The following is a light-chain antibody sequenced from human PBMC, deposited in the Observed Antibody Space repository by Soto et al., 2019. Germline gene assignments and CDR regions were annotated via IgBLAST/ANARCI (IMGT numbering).Light chain of an antibody. J-gene: IGLJ2*01. CDR1: SSNIGNHY. CDR2: KNT. CDR3: ATWDDSLSGVL. Sequence: QSVLTQSPSVSGAPGQRVTISCSGSSSNIGNHYVYWHQQLPGMAPRLLIYKNTQRPSGIPDRFSGSKSGTSASLAIYGLRSEDEADYYCATWDDSLSGVLFGGGTKLTFL. V-gene: IGLV1-47*01.